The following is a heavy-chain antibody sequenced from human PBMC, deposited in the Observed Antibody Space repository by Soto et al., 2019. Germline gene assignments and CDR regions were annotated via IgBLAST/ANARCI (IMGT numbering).Heavy chain of an antibody. J-gene: IGHJ5*02. Sequence: QVQLQESGPGLVRPSETLSLTCTVSGGSVSSGDYYWTWIRQPPGKGLEWIGHVYYGGSTNYNPSLKSRVSISVETAKNQFSLRLSSVTAADTAVYYCARIPVDTYMIYWFDPWGQGILVTVSS. CDR1: GGSVSSGDYY. D-gene: IGHD5-18*01. CDR3: ARIPVDTYMIYWFDP. V-gene: IGHV4-61*08. CDR2: VYYGGST.